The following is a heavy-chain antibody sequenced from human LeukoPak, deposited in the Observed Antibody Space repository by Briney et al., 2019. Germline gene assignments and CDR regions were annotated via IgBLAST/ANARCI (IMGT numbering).Heavy chain of an antibody. J-gene: IGHJ4*02. CDR1: GGSFSGYY. CDR2: IYYSGST. CDR3: ARQTAKNVDTARFDS. V-gene: IGHV4-59*08. D-gene: IGHD5-18*01. Sequence: KASETLSLTCAVYGGSFSGYYWSWIRQPPGKGLEWIGYIYYSGSTNYSPSLNSRVNISLDTAKNQFSLRLSSATAADTAVYYCARQTAKNVDTARFDSWGQGTLVTVSS.